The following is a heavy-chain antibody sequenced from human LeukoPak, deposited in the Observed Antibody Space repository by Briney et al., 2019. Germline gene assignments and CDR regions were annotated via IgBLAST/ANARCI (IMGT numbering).Heavy chain of an antibody. CDR2: INHSGST. Sequence: KSSETLSLTCTVSGYSISSGYYWSWIRQPPGKGLEWIGEINHSGSTNYNPSLKSRVTISVDTSKNQFSLKLSSVTAADTAVYYRARVSCSSSCAYFQHWGQGTLVTVSS. V-gene: IGHV4-38-2*02. CDR1: GYSISSGYY. CDR3: ARVSCSSSCAYFQH. J-gene: IGHJ1*01. D-gene: IGHD6-13*01.